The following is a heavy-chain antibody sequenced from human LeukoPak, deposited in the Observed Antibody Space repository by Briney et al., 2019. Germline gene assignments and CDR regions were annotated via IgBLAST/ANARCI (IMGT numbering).Heavy chain of an antibody. J-gene: IGHJ4*02. V-gene: IGHV3-30*02. Sequence: GGSLRLSCAASGFTFSSYGMHWVRQAPGKGLEWVAFIQYDGSHKYYADSVKGRFTISRDNSKNTLYLQMNSLRAEDTAVYYCAKDLSRLPDYWGQGTLVTVSS. D-gene: IGHD2-21*02. CDR3: AKDLSRLPDY. CDR2: IQYDGSHK. CDR1: GFTFSSYG.